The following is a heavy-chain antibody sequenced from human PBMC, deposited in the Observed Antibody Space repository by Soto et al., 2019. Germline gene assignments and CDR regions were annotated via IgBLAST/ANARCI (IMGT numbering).Heavy chain of an antibody. CDR2: ISYDGSNK. V-gene: IGHV3-30*18. CDR3: AKDFRDIAAAGMGRMNWFDP. D-gene: IGHD6-13*01. J-gene: IGHJ5*02. CDR1: GFTFSSYG. Sequence: QVQLVESGGGVDQHGRSLRLSCAASGFTFSSYGMHWVRQAPGKGLEWVAVISYDGSNKYYADSVKGRFTISRDNSKNTLYLQMNSLRAEDTAVYYCAKDFRDIAAAGMGRMNWFDPWGQGTLVTVSS.